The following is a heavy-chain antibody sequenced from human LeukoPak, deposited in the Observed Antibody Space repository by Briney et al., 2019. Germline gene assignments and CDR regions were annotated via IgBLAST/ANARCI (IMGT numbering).Heavy chain of an antibody. CDR3: ARGRGGGYFDF. V-gene: IGHV1-2*02. CDR2: ITPNSGGT. Sequence: ASVKVSCKASGYTFTSYGISWVRQPPGQGLDGMGWITPNSGGTNYAQKFQGRVTMTRDTSISTAYMELSRLRSDDTAAYSCARGRGGGYFDFWGQETLVTVSS. CDR1: GYTFTSYG. D-gene: IGHD2-15*01. J-gene: IGHJ4*02.